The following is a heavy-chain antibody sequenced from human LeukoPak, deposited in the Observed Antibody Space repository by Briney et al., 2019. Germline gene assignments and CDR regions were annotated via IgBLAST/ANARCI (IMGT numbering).Heavy chain of an antibody. Sequence: SETLSLTCTVSGGSISSGGYYWSWIRQHPGKGLEWIGYIYYSGSTYYNPSLKSRVTISVDTSKNQFSLKLSSVTAADTAVYYCAGEVYGDYVVGFDYWGQGTLVTVSS. J-gene: IGHJ4*02. V-gene: IGHV4-31*03. CDR2: IYYSGST. D-gene: IGHD4-17*01. CDR1: GGSISSGGYY. CDR3: AGEVYGDYVVGFDY.